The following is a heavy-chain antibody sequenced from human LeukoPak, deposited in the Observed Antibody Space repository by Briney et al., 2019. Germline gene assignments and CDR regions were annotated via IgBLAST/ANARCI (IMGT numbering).Heavy chain of an antibody. V-gene: IGHV3-30-3*01. J-gene: IGHJ5*02. CDR1: GVIFSGYA. CDR2: ISYDGTEK. Sequence: GGSLRLSCAASGVIFSGYAMHWVRQAPGKGLEWVAVISYDGTEKHYGDSVKGRFTISRDNSKNTLYLQMNSLRAEDTALYYCARVRAELGVDPWGQGTLVTVSS. D-gene: IGHD3-16*01. CDR3: ARVRAELGVDP.